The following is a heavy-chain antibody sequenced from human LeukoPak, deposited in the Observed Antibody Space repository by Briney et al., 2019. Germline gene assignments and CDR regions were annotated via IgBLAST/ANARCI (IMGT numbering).Heavy chain of an antibody. Sequence: GGSLRLSCAASGFIFSSYSMNWVRQAPGKGLEWVSSISSSSIYIYYADSVKGRFTISRDNAKNSLYLQMNSLRAEDTAVYYCARGSLTGYYTFDYWGQGTLVTVSS. J-gene: IGHJ4*02. CDR2: ISSSSIYI. D-gene: IGHD3-9*01. CDR3: ARGSLTGYYTFDY. V-gene: IGHV3-21*01. CDR1: GFIFSSYS.